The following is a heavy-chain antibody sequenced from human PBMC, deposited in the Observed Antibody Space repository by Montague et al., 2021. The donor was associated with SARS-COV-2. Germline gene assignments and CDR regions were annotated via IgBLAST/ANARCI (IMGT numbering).Heavy chain of an antibody. CDR2: LYYSGST. CDR3: ARHPPGYRYFYYLDV. CDR1: GGSISSYY. J-gene: IGHJ6*03. V-gene: IGHV4-59*01. Sequence: SETLSLTCTVSGGSISSYYWCWIRQPPGKGLVWIGYLYYSGSTNNNHSPKSRVTISVDTSKNQLSLRLNSVTAADTAAYYCARHPPGYRYFYYLDVWGKGTTVTVSS. D-gene: IGHD1-1*01.